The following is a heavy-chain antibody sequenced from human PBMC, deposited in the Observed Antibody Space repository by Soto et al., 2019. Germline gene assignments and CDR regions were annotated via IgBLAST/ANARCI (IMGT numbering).Heavy chain of an antibody. Sequence: SSVKVSCKASGNPFISYAISWVRQAPGQGLEWMGRFSVYNGNTIYAQKFHDRLTVTTDTSTTTAYMELRSLTSDDTAVYYCVWACTGGSGYVYWGR. CDR1: GNPFISYA. V-gene: IGHV1-18*04. J-gene: IGHJ2*01. D-gene: IGHD2-15*01. CDR2: FSVYNGNT. CDR3: VWACTGGSGYVY.